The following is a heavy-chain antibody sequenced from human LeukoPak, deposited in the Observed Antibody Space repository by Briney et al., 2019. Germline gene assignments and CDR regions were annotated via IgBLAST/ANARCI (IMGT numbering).Heavy chain of an antibody. CDR1: GFTFSSYS. D-gene: IGHD5-18*01. J-gene: IGHJ4*02. Sequence: GGSLRLSCAASGFTFSSYSMNWVRQAPGKGLEWVSYISSSGSTIYYADSVKGRFTISRDNAKNSLYLQMNSLRAEDTAVYYCAREGYSYGTGGFDYWGQGTLVTVSS. CDR3: AREGYSYGTGGFDY. V-gene: IGHV3-48*04. CDR2: ISSSGSTI.